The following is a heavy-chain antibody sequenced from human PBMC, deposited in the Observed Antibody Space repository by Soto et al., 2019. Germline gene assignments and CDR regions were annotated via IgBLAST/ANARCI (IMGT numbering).Heavy chain of an antibody. J-gene: IGHJ4*02. D-gene: IGHD2-21*01. Sequence: EVQLLESGGGSVQPGGTLRLSCVASGFTFSDYSMCWVRQAPGKGLERVSGISGDGGATYYADSVQGRFTISRDNSKNTLYLQMNSLRAEDSAIYYCAKSDRTSGPYYFDYWGQGALVTVSS. V-gene: IGHV3-23*01. CDR3: AKSDRTSGPYYFDY. CDR1: GFTFSDYS. CDR2: ISGDGGAT.